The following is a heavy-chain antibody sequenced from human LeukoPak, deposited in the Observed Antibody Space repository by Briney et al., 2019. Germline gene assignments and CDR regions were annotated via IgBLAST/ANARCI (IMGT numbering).Heavy chain of an antibody. CDR3: AREPYYGSGSFLDY. CDR2: IYHSGST. Sequence: PSETLSLTCAVSGGSISSSNWWSWVRQPPGKGLEWIGEIYHSGSTIYNPSLKSRVTISVDKSKNQFSLKLSSVTAADTAVYYCAREPYYGSGSFLDYWGQGTLVTVSS. CDR1: GGSISSSNW. D-gene: IGHD3-10*01. V-gene: IGHV4-4*02. J-gene: IGHJ4*02.